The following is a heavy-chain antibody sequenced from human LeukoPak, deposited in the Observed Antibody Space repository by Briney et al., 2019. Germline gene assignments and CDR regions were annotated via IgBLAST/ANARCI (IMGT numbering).Heavy chain of an antibody. V-gene: IGHV3-23*01. CDR1: GFTFSSYA. Sequence: GGSLRLSCAASGFTFSSYAMSWVRQAPGKGLEWVSAISGSGGSTYYADSVKGRFTISRDNSKNTLYLQMNSLRAEDTAVYYCAKVGLLWFGEFLSARDHWGQGTLVTVSS. CDR2: ISGSGGST. CDR3: AKVGLLWFGEFLSARDH. J-gene: IGHJ4*02. D-gene: IGHD3-10*01.